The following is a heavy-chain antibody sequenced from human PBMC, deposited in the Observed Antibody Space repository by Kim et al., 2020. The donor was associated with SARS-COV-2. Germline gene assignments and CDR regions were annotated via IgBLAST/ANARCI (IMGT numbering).Heavy chain of an antibody. CDR1: GYTFTSYA. Sequence: ASVKVSCKASGYTFTSYAMHWVRQAPGQRLEWMGWINAGNGNTKYSQKFQGRVTITRDTSASTAYMELSSLRSEDTAVYYCARGARYYYDSSGYYFWYFENWGQKTLVTVSS. D-gene: IGHD3-22*01. V-gene: IGHV1-3*01. CDR2: INAGNGNT. CDR3: ARGARYYYDSSGYYFWYFEN. J-gene: IGHJ4*02.